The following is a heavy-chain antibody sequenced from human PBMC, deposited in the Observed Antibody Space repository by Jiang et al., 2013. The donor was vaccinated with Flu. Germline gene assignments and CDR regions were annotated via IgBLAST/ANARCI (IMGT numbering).Heavy chain of an antibody. V-gene: IGHV3-48*02. CDR1: GFTFSSYS. CDR2: ISTSGSVI. Sequence: VQLVESGGGLVQPGGSLRLSCAASGFTFSSYSMSWIRQAPGKGLEWISYISTSGSVIHDADSMEGRVTISRDNAKNLLYLQMNGLRDEDTALYYCARIKVLNTFDVWGQGTMVTVSS. D-gene: IGHD1-14*01. CDR3: ARIKVLNTFDV. J-gene: IGHJ3*01.